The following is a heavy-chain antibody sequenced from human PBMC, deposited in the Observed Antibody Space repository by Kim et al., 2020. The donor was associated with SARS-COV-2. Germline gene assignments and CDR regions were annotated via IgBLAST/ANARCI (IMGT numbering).Heavy chain of an antibody. CDR3: ARGNWNDIRD. Sequence: NTKYSQEFQGRGTITRDTAASTAYMELSSLRSEDTAVYYCARGNWNDIRDWGQGTLVTVSS. V-gene: IGHV1-3*01. J-gene: IGHJ4*02. CDR2: NT. D-gene: IGHD1-20*01.